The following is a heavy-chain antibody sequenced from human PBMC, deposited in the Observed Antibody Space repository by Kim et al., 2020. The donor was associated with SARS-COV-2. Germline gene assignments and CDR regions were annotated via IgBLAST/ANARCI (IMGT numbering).Heavy chain of an antibody. CDR3: AKFGPSGSTRNRGYSYGPRPYYYYGMDV. V-gene: IGHV3-23*01. J-gene: IGHJ6*02. Sequence: GGSLRLSCAASGFTFSSYAMSWVRQAPGKGLEWVSAISGSGGSTYYADSVKGRFTISRDNSKNTLYLQMNSLRAEDTAVYYCAKFGPSGSTRNRGYSYGPRPYYYYGMDVWGQGTTVTVSS. CDR1: GFTFSSYA. D-gene: IGHD5-18*01. CDR2: ISGSGGST.